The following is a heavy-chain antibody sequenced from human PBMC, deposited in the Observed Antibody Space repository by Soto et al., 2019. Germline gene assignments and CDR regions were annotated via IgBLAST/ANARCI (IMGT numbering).Heavy chain of an antibody. CDR2: ISGSGGST. D-gene: IGHD3-22*01. V-gene: IGHV3-23*01. CDR1: GFTFSSYA. Sequence: GGSLRLSCAASGFTFSSYAMSWVRQAPGKGLEWVSAISGSGGSTYYADSVKGRFTISRDNSKNTLYLQMNSLRAEDTAVYYCAKVPTYYYDSSGFNWFDPWGQGTLVTVSS. J-gene: IGHJ5*02. CDR3: AKVPTYYYDSSGFNWFDP.